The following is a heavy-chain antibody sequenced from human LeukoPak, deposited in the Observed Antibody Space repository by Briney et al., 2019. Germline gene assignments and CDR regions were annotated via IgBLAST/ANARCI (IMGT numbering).Heavy chain of an antibody. V-gene: IGHV1-8*03. CDR3: ARSSEAFPDDY. CDR1: GYTFTSYD. J-gene: IGHJ4*02. D-gene: IGHD2/OR15-2a*01. Sequence: GASVKVSCKASGYTFTSYDINWVRQATGQGLEWMGWMNPNSGNTGYAQKFQGRVTITRNTSISTAYMELSSLRSEDTAVYYCARSSEAFPDDYWGQGTLVTVSS. CDR2: MNPNSGNT.